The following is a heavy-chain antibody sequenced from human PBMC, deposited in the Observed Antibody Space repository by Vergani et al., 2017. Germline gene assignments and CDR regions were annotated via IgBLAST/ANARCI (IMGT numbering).Heavy chain of an antibody. Sequence: VQLVESGGGVVQPGGSLRLSCAASGFTVSSNYMSWVRQAPGKGLEWVSVIYSGGSTYYADSVKGRFTISRDNSKNTLYLQMNSLRAEDTAVYSCARVRGTYIEQQPKTYYFDYWGQGTLVTVSS. J-gene: IGHJ4*02. CDR1: GFTVSSNY. CDR3: ARVRGTYIEQQPKTYYFDY. V-gene: IGHV3-66*01. D-gene: IGHD6-13*01. CDR2: IYSGGST.